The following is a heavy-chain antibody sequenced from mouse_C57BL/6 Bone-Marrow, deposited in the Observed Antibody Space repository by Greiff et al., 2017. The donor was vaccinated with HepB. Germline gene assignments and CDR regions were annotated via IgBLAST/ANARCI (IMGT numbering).Heavy chain of an antibody. J-gene: IGHJ1*03. Sequence: EVKLMESGGDLVKPGGSLKLSCAASGFTFSSYGMSWVRQTPDKRLEWVATISSGGSYTYYPDSVKGRFTISRDNAKNTLYLQMSSLKSEDTAMYYCARRGGNWYFDVWGTGTTVTVSS. CDR3: ARRGGNWYFDV. V-gene: IGHV5-6*02. CDR1: GFTFSSYG. CDR2: ISSGGSYT.